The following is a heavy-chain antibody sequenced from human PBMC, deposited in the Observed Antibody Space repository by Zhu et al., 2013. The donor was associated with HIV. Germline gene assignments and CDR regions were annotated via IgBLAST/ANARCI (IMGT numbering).Heavy chain of an antibody. Sequence: QVQLVQSGAEVKTPGASVKISCRTSGYTLTSAMIHWVRQAPGQGLEWMGKIDPRVSVTTRYTRKFQGRLTLTLDTSTSTAYMELRSLRSDDTAVYYCARGRPQITIFGRPSLGDYWGQGTLVTVSS. V-gene: IGHV1-46*01. D-gene: IGHD3-3*01. CDR1: GYTLTSAM. CDR3: ARGRPQITIFGRPSLGDY. CDR2: IDPRVSVTT. J-gene: IGHJ4*02.